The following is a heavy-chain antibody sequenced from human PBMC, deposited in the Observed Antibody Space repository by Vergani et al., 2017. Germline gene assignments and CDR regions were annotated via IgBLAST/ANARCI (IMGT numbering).Heavy chain of an antibody. V-gene: IGHV4-59*01. Sequence: QVQLQESGPGLVKPSETLSLTCTVSGGSISSYYWSWIRQPPGKGLEWIGYIYYSGSTNYNPSLKSLVTISVDTSKNQFSLKLSSVTAADTAVYYCARGGRGYCSSTSCYTGRFDPWGQGTLVTVSS. J-gene: IGHJ5*02. CDR3: ARGGRGYCSSTSCYTGRFDP. CDR2: IYYSGST. D-gene: IGHD2-2*02. CDR1: GGSISSYY.